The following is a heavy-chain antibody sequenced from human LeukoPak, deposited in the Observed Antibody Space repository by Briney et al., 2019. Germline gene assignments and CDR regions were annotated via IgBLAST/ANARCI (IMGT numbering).Heavy chain of an antibody. CDR3: VREAGYCAPVCVKTNWFDP. CDR1: GFPFSSHA. CDR2: ISNGKA. J-gene: IGHJ5*02. D-gene: IGHD2-15*01. V-gene: IGHV3-23*01. Sequence: GSLRLSCAASGFPFSSHAMSWVRQPPGKGLEWVAVISNGKAYYADSVRGRFAISRDDSTNTVYLHMNSLRDQDTALYHCVREAGYCAPVCVKTNWFDPWGQGTLVTVSS.